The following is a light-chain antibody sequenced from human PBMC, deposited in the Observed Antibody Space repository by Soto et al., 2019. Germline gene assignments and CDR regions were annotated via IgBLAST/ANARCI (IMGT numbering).Light chain of an antibody. V-gene: IGLV2-14*01. CDR1: SSDIGGYSY. CDR2: DVS. CDR3: SSYIGSSHL. Sequence: QSALTQPASVSGSPGQSITISCTGTSSDIGGYSYVSWYRQLPGKAPKVMIYDVSYRPSGVSNRFSASKSGNTASLTISGLQAEDEGDYYCSSYIGSSHLFGTGTKLTVL. J-gene: IGLJ1*01.